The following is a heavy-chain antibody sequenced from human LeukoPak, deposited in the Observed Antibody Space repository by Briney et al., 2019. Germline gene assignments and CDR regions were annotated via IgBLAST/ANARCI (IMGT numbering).Heavy chain of an antibody. CDR2: FCYSGSA. CDR3: ARIYGDPGGMDV. J-gene: IGHJ6*02. V-gene: IGHV4-59*01. CDR1: GGSISGYC. D-gene: IGHD4-17*01. Sequence: SETLSLTCTVSGGSISGYCWSWIRQSPGSRLEWIGYFCYSGSANSSPNYNPSLKSRVTMSVDTSKNHFSLNLSSVIAADTALYHCARIYGDPGGMDVWGQGTTVTVSS.